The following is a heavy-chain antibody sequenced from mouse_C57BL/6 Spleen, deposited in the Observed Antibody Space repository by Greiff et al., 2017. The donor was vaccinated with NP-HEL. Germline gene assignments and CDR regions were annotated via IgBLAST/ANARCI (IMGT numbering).Heavy chain of an antibody. Sequence: QVQLKQPGAELVRPGTSVKLSCKASGYTFTSYWMHWVKQRPGQGLEWIGVIDPSDSYTNYNQKFKGKATLTVDTSSSTAYMQLSSLTSEDSSVYYCARFDSSGPAWFAYWGQGTLVTVSA. J-gene: IGHJ3*01. CDR1: GYTFTSYW. D-gene: IGHD3-2*02. CDR2: IDPSDSYT. V-gene: IGHV1-59*01. CDR3: ARFDSSGPAWFAY.